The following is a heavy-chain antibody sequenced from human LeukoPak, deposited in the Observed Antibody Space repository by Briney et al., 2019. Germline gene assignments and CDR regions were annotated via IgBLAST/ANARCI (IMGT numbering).Heavy chain of an antibody. V-gene: IGHV1-46*01. CDR1: GYTFTGYY. CDR2: INPSGGST. Sequence: ASVQVSCKASGYTFTGYYMHWVRQAPGQGLEWMGIINPSGGSTSYAQKFQGRVTMTRDTSTSTVYMELSSLRSEDTAVYYCARDHEIAAAGTQYYYYYGMDVWGQGTTVTVSS. J-gene: IGHJ6*02. D-gene: IGHD6-13*01. CDR3: ARDHEIAAAGTQYYYYYGMDV.